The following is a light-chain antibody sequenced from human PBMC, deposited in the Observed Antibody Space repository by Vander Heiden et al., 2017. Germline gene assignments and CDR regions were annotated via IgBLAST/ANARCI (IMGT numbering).Light chain of an antibody. CDR2: EVS. V-gene: IGLV2-23*02. CDR1: SRDVGSYNL. CDR3: CSYAGSSTLV. Sequence: QSALTQPASVSGSPGQSITISCTGTSRDVGSYNLVSWYQQHPGKAPKLMIYEVSKRPSGVSNRFSGSKAGNRASMTISGLQAEDEADYYCCSYAGSSTLVFGGGTKLTVL. J-gene: IGLJ3*02.